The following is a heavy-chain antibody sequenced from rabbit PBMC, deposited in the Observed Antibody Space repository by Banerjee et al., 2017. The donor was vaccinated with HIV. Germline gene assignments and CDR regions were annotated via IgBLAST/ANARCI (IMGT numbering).Heavy chain of an antibody. CDR2: VYAGNSGGP. V-gene: IGHV1S45*01. D-gene: IGHD4-1*01. J-gene: IGHJ3*01. CDR1: GLDFSSGYW. CDR3: ARDLAGVIGWNFGW. Sequence: QEQLEESGGGLVKPGGTLTLTCKASGLDFSSGYWICWVRQAPGKGLEWIGCVYAGNSGGPYYATWAKGRFTISKASWTTVTLQMTSLTAADTASYFCARDLAGVIGWNFGWWGQGTLVTV.